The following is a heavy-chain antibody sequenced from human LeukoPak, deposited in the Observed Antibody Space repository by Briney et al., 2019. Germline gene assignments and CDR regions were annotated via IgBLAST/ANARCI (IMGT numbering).Heavy chain of an antibody. Sequence: PSETLSLTCAVYGGSFSGYYWSWIRQPPGRGLEWIGEINHSGSTNYNPSLKSRVTISVDTSKNQFSLKLSSVTAADTAVYYCARGSLFSGSYWYFDLWGRGTLVTVSS. J-gene: IGHJ2*01. CDR3: ARGSLFSGSYWYFDL. CDR1: GGSFSGYY. D-gene: IGHD1-26*01. CDR2: INHSGST. V-gene: IGHV4-34*01.